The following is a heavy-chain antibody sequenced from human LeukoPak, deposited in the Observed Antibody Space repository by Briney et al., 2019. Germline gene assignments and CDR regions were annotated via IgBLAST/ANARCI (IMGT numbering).Heavy chain of an antibody. V-gene: IGHV4-34*01. CDR1: GGSFSDYY. CDR2: INHSGST. J-gene: IGHJ4*02. CDR3: ARDDSSGWYYFDY. D-gene: IGHD6-19*01. Sequence: SETLSLTCAVYGGSFSDYYWSWIRQPPGKGLEWIGEINHSGSTNYNPSLKSRVTISVDTSKNQFSLKLSSVTAADTAVYYCARDDSSGWYYFDYWGQGTLVTVSS.